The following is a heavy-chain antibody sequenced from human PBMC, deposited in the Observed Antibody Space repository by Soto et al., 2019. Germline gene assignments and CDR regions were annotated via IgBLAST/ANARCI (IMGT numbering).Heavy chain of an antibody. J-gene: IGHJ3*02. CDR2: IRGSGSSK. Sequence: GSLRLSCAASGFTFCSYGLHWVRQAPGKGLEWVAVIRGSGSSKYYADSVKGRFTISRDNSKNTLYLQMNSLRAEDTAVYYCAKSPYCSGGSCYSFAGFGAFDIWGQGTMVTVSS. V-gene: IGHV3-33*06. CDR3: AKSPYCSGGSCYSFAGFGAFDI. D-gene: IGHD2-15*01. CDR1: GFTFCSYG.